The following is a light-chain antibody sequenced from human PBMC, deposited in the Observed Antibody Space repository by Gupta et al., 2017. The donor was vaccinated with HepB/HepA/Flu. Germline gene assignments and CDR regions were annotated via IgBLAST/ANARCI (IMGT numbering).Light chain of an antibody. CDR2: KDS. J-gene: IGLJ2*01. V-gene: IGLV3-25*03. CDR3: QSADSSGTYRVV. CDR1: ALPKQY. Sequence: SYELTQPPSVSVPPGQTARITCSGDALPKQYAYWYQQKPGQAPVLVIDKDSERPSGIPERFSGSSSGTTVTLTISGDQAEDEADYYCQSADSSGTYRVVFGGGTKLTVL.